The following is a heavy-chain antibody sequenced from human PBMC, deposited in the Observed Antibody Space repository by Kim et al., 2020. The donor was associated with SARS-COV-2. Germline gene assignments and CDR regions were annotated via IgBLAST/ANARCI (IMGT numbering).Heavy chain of an antibody. J-gene: IGHJ4*02. CDR1: GGTFSSYA. CDR3: ASACEGFLTRCPRYSSSSLGYYFDY. CDR2: IIPIFGTA. Sequence: SVKVSCKASGGTFSSYAISWVRQAPGQGLEWMGGIIPIFGTANYAQKFQGRVTITADESTSTAYMELSSLRSEDTAVYYCASACEGFLTRCPRYSSSSLGYYFDYWGQGTLVTVSS. D-gene: IGHD6-6*01. V-gene: IGHV1-69*13.